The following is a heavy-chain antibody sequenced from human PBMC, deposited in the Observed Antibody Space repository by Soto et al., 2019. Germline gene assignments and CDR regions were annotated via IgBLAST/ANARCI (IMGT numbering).Heavy chain of an antibody. D-gene: IGHD3-16*01. CDR2: IYFNGNT. CDR3: ASVTFGGIVLAH. J-gene: IGHJ4*02. Sequence: KPSETLSLTCTVSAASFSKYYWTWIRQPPGKGLEWIGYIYFNGNTKYNPSLEGRLTISIDTSKKEFSLKLTSVTAVDAAVYYCASVTFGGIVLAHWGQGTLVTVSS. V-gene: IGHV4-59*01. CDR1: AASFSKYY.